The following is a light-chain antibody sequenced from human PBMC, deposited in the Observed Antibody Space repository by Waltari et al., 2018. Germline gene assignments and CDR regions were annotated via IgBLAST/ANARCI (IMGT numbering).Light chain of an antibody. V-gene: IGKV3-11*02. CDR2: DAS. Sequence: EIVLTQSTATLSLSPGDRATLSCRASQRIGSYLGWYQQKPLQAPRLLIYDASNRVTGISGRFSGSGSGREFTLTINNVQPEDFAVYYCQQRSEWPRTFGQGTKV. CDR1: QRIGSY. CDR3: QQRSEWPRT. J-gene: IGKJ1*01.